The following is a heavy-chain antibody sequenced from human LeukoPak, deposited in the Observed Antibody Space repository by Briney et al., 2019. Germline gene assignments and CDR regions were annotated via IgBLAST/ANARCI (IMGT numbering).Heavy chain of an antibody. CDR3: ARLFGELLLPSDHFYYMDV. J-gene: IGHJ6*03. D-gene: IGHD3-10*02. CDR2: INPFNDIT. CDR1: GYTFTTSG. V-gene: IGHV1-18*01. Sequence: ASVKLSCKASGYTFTTSGLAWVRQAPGQGLEWMGWINPFNDITDYAQTFKGRVTMTTDTSTTTAYMELRSLKSDDTAVYYCARLFGELLLPSDHFYYMDVWGKGTAVTVSS.